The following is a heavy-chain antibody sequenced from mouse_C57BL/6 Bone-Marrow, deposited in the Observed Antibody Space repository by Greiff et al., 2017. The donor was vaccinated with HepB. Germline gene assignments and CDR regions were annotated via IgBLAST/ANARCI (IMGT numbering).Heavy chain of an antibody. CDR1: GFSLTSYG. CDR3: ARSPSITTVVAPYYFDY. D-gene: IGHD1-1*01. J-gene: IGHJ2*01. V-gene: IGHV2-2*01. Sequence: QVQLQQSGPGLVQPSQSLSITCTVSGFSLTSYGVHWVRQSPGKGLEWLGVIWSGGSTDYNAAFISRLSISKDNSKSQVFFKMNSLQADDTAIYYCARSPSITTVVAPYYFDYWGQGTTLTVSS. CDR2: IWSGGST.